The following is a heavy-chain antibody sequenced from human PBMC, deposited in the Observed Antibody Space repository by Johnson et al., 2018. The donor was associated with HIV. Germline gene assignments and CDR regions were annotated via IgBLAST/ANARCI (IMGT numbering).Heavy chain of an antibody. D-gene: IGHD2-15*01. CDR3: ASPEAPYYCARAVCRGGRCYSHDAFDI. CDR1: GFTFSSYA. V-gene: IGHV3-30*04. CDR2: ISYDGSNK. J-gene: IGHJ3*02. Sequence: QVQLVESGGGVVQPGRSLRLSCAASGFTFSSYAMHWVRQAPGKGLEWVAVISYDGSNKYYADSVKGRFTISRDNSKNPLYLQMNSLRAEDTAVYYCASPEAPYYCARAVCRGGRCYSHDAFDIWGQGTMVTVSS.